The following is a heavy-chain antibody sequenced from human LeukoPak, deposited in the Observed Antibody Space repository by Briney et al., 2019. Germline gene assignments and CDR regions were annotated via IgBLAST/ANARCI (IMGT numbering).Heavy chain of an antibody. CDR3: ARRPLRSGRDY. CDR1: GGTFRSYA. CDR2: IIPIFGTA. Sequence: SVKGSXKASGGTFRSYAISWVRQAPGQRLEWMGRIIPIFGTANYAQKFQGRVTITTDESTSTAYMELSSLRSEDTAVYYCARRPLRSGRDYWGQGTLVTVSS. D-gene: IGHD6-19*01. V-gene: IGHV1-69*05. J-gene: IGHJ4*02.